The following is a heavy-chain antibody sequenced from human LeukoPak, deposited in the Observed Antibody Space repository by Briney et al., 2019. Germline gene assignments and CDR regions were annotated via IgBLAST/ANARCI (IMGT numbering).Heavy chain of an antibody. D-gene: IGHD6-19*01. J-gene: IGHJ5*02. CDR2: IYYSGST. V-gene: IGHV4-39*07. Sequence: SETLSLTCTVSGGSISSSSYYWGWIRQPPGKGLEWIGSIYYSGSTYYNPSLKSRVTISVDTSKNQFSLKLSSVTAADTAVYYCARDINSSGWYNWFDPWGQGTLVTVPS. CDR1: GGSISSSSYY. CDR3: ARDINSSGWYNWFDP.